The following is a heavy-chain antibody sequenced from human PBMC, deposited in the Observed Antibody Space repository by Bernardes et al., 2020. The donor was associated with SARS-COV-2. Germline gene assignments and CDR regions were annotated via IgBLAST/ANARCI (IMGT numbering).Heavy chain of an antibody. CDR1: GFTVSSNY. Sequence: GGSLRLSCAASGFTVSSNYMSWVRQAPGKGLEWVSVIYSGGSTYYADSVKGRFTISRDNSKNTLYLQMNSLRAEDTAVYYCARGTVTQRYYYYYYGMDVWGQGTTVTVSS. V-gene: IGHV3-53*01. J-gene: IGHJ6*02. D-gene: IGHD4-4*01. CDR2: IYSGGST. CDR3: ARGTVTQRYYYYYYGMDV.